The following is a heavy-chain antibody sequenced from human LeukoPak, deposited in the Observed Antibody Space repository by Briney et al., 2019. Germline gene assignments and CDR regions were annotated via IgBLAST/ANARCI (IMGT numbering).Heavy chain of an antibody. D-gene: IGHD3-10*01. V-gene: IGHV3-64D*09. CDR3: VKGRGGYGSGSYYDY. CDR2: ISNNGGST. J-gene: IGHJ4*02. Sequence: GGSLRLSCSASGFTFSSYAMHWVRQAPGKGLEYVSVISNNGGSTFYADSVKGRFTISRDNSKNTLYLQMSSLRAEDTAVYYCVKGRGGYGSGSYYDYWGQGTLVTVSS. CDR1: GFTFSSYA.